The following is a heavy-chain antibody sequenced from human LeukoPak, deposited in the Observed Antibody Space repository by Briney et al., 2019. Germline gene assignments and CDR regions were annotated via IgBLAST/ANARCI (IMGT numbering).Heavy chain of an antibody. CDR1: GFTFSSYG. CDR2: ISYDGSNK. CDR3: ARQDRARDAFDI. V-gene: IGHV3-30*03. Sequence: SGGSLRLSCAASGFTFSSYGMHWVRQAPGKGLEWVAVISYDGSNKYYADSVKGRFTISRDNSKNTLYLQMNSLRAEDTAVYYCARQDRARDAFDIWGQGTMATVSS. J-gene: IGHJ3*02. D-gene: IGHD1-14*01.